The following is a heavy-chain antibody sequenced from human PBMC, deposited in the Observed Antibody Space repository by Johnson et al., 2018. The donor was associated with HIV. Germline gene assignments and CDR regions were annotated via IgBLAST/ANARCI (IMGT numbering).Heavy chain of an antibody. CDR1: GFTFSSYA. CDR2: ISYDGSNK. CDR3: ARDTDDFWSGEGAFDI. J-gene: IGHJ3*02. D-gene: IGHD3-3*01. Sequence: QVQLVESGGGLVQPGGSLRLSCAASGFTFSSYAMHWVRQAPGKGLEWVAVISYDGSNKYYTDSVKGRFTISRDNSRNTLNLQMNNLRAEDTGVYYCARDTDDFWSGEGAFDIWGQGTMVTVAS. V-gene: IGHV3-30*04.